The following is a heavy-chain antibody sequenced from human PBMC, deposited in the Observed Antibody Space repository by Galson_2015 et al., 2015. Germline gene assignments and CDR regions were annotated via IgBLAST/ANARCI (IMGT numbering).Heavy chain of an antibody. Sequence: SLRLSCATSGFTFRDNTMNWVRQAPGKGLEWVSHISSSGSTMYYADSVKGRFTISRDNDKNSLYLRMNSLRDEDAAVYYCASNRGVYNYGMDVWGQGTTVTVSS. CDR3: ASNRGVYNYGMDV. CDR2: ISSSGSTM. CDR1: GFTFRDNT. J-gene: IGHJ6*02. V-gene: IGHV3-48*02. D-gene: IGHD2/OR15-2a*01.